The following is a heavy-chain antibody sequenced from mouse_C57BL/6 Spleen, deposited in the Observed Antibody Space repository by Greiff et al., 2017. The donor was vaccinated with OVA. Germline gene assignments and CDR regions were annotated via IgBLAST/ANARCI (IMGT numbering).Heavy chain of an antibody. V-gene: IGHV3-6*01. CDR1: GYSITSGYY. CDR3: ARERDYDYDSYYAMDY. D-gene: IGHD2-4*01. J-gene: IGHJ4*01. CDR2: ISYDGSN. Sequence: EVHLVESGPGLVKPSQSLSLTCSVTGYSITSGYYWNWIRQFPGNKLEWMGYISYDGSNNYNPSLKNRISITRDTSKNQFFLKLNSVTTEDTATYYCARERDYDYDSYYAMDYWGQGTSVTVSS.